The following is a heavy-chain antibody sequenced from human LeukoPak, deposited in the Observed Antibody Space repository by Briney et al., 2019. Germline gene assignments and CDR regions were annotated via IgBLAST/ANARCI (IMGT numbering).Heavy chain of an antibody. CDR1: GFTFSDYY. CDR2: ISCSGSTI. V-gene: IGHV3-11*01. J-gene: IGHJ6*03. Sequence: PGGSLRLSCAASGFTFSDYYMSWIRQAPGKGLEWVSYISCSGSTIYYADSVKGRFTISRDNAKNSLYLQMNSLRAEDTAVYYCATNSGYEPSYYYYYYMDVWGKGTTVTVSS. CDR3: ATNSGYEPSYYYYYYMDV. D-gene: IGHD5-12*01.